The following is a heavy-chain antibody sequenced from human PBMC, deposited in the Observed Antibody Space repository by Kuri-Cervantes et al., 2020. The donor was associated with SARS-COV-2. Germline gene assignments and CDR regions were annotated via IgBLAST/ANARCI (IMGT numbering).Heavy chain of an antibody. D-gene: IGHD2-8*02. CDR2: IKSKTDGGTT. CDR1: GFTFSNAW. Sequence: GGSLRLSCAASGFTFSNAWMSWVRQAPGKGLEWVGRIKSKTDGGTTDYAAPVKGRFTISRDDSKNTLYLQMNSLKTEDTAVYYCVKKIGGSCTATSCNGDGLDAWGQGTTVTVSS. V-gene: IGHV3-15*01. CDR3: VKKIGGSCTATSCNGDGLDA. J-gene: IGHJ6*02.